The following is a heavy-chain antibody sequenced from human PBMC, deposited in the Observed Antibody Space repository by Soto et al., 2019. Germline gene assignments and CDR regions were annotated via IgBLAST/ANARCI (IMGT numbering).Heavy chain of an antibody. J-gene: IGHJ4*02. Sequence: SETLSLTCTFSCGSISSYYWSWIRQPPGKGLEWIGYIYYSGSTNYNPSLKSRVTISVDTSKNQFSLKLSSVTAADTAVYYCALTTVTTFGSAYFDYWGQGTLVTV. CDR1: CGSISSYY. D-gene: IGHD4-17*01. CDR2: IYYSGST. CDR3: ALTTVTTFGSAYFDY. V-gene: IGHV4-59*01.